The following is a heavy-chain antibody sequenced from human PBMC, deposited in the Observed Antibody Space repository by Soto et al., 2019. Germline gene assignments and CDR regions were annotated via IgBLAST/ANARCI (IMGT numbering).Heavy chain of an antibody. V-gene: IGHV3-7*03. J-gene: IGHJ4*02. D-gene: IGHD5-12*01. CDR3: ARAALSYRGNDGAED. Sequence: EVQLVEFGGGVVQPWGSLIRSCAASGFTFSRDWMSWVRQAPGKWLEWGANIKQDGSEKYYVDSVKGRFTIPRHNAKNSRYLKMNILRAEDTPVHYCARAALSYRGNDGAEDWVQETLVPVT. CDR1: GFTFSRDW. CDR2: IKQDGSEK.